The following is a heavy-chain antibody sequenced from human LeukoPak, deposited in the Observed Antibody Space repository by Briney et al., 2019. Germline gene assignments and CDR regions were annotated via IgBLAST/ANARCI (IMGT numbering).Heavy chain of an antibody. CDR1: GCTLSSYA. CDR2: ISDNA. CDR3: ARDNTYYYDY. V-gene: IGHV3-23*01. Sequence: GGSLRLSCAASGCTLSSYAMSWVRQTPRKGLEWVSTISDNAYYADSVKGRFTISRDNSKNTLYLQMNSLRAEDTAVYYCARDNTYYYDYWGQGTLVTVSS. J-gene: IGHJ4*02. D-gene: IGHD2/OR15-2a*01.